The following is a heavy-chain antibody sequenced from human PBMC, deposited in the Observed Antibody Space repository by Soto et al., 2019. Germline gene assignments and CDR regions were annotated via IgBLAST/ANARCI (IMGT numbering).Heavy chain of an antibody. CDR1: GGSISSGDYY. D-gene: IGHD6-19*01. Sequence: SETLSLTCTVSGGSISSGDYYWSWIRQPPGKGLEWIGYIYYSGSTYSNPSLKSRVTISLDTSKNQFSLKLSSVTAADTAVYYCARYPGLKPRFDYWGQGTLVTVSS. CDR2: IYYSGST. CDR3: ARYPGLKPRFDY. J-gene: IGHJ4*02. V-gene: IGHV4-30-4*01.